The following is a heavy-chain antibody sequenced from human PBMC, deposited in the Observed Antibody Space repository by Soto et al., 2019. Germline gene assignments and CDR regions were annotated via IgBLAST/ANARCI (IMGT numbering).Heavy chain of an antibody. CDR3: ARELGSGYYTFFDY. CDR1: GGSISGGDYY. J-gene: IGHJ4*02. Sequence: SETLSLTCTVSGGSISGGDYYWSWIRQPPGKGLEWIGYIYYSGSTYYNPSLKSRVTISVDTSKNQFSLKLSSVTAADTAVYYCARELGSGYYTFFDYWGQGTLVTVSS. D-gene: IGHD3-3*01. CDR2: IYYSGST. V-gene: IGHV4-30-4*01.